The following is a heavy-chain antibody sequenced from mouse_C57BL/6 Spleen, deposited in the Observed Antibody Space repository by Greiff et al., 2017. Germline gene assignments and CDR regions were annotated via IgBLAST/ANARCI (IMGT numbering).Heavy chain of an antibody. D-gene: IGHD2-4*01. CDR2: IYPGDGDT. J-gene: IGHJ2*01. CDR1: GYAFSSYW. V-gene: IGHV1-80*01. CDR3: ARSGAIYYDYGGDY. Sequence: VQLQQSGAELVKPGASVKISCKASGYAFSSYWMNWVKQRPGKGLEWIGQIYPGDGDTNYNGKFKGKATLTADKSSSTAYMQLSSLTSEDSAVYFCARSGAIYYDYGGDYWGQGTTLTVSS.